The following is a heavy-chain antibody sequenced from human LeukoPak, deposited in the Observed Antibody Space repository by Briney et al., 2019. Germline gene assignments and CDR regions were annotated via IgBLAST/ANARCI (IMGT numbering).Heavy chain of an antibody. CDR1: GGSISSYY. Sequence: PSETLSLTCTVSGGSISSYYWSWVRQPPGKGLEWIGYIYYSGSTNYNPSLKSRVTISVDTSTNQFSLKLSSVTAADTAVYYCARSTYYDILTFDYWGQGTLVTVSS. D-gene: IGHD3-9*01. CDR3: ARSTYYDILTFDY. V-gene: IGHV4-59*01. J-gene: IGHJ4*02. CDR2: IYYSGST.